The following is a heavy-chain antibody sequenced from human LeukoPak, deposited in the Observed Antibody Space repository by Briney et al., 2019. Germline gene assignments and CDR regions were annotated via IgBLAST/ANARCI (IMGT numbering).Heavy chain of an antibody. CDR3: ARTRITTGGFGAFDI. CDR1: GGSISSGSYY. V-gene: IGHV4-30-4*08. Sequence: PSQTLSLTCTVSGGSISSGSYYWSWIRQPPGKGLEWIGYIYYSGSTYYNPSLKSRVTISVDTSKNQFSLKLSSVTAADTAVYYCARTRITTGGFGAFDIWGQGTMVTVSS. D-gene: IGHD1-1*01. CDR2: IYYSGST. J-gene: IGHJ3*02.